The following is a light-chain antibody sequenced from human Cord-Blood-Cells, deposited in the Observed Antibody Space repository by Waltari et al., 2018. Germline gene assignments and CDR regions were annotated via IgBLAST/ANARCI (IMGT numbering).Light chain of an antibody. CDR1: SSDVGGYNY. V-gene: IGLV2-14*01. CDR3: SSYTSSSTLV. Sequence: QSALTQPASVSGSPGQSITLSCTGTSSDVGGYNYVSWYQPHPGKAPKLMIYEVSNRPSGVSNRFSGSKSGNTASLTISGLQAEDEADYYCSSYTSSSTLVFGTGTKATVL. CDR2: EVS. J-gene: IGLJ1*01.